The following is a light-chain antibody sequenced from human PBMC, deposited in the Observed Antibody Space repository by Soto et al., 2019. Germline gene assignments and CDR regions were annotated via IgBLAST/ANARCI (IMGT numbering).Light chain of an antibody. CDR1: RSISDW. Sequence: DIQLTQIPSTLTPSVGDRVTITCRASRSISDWLAWYQQKPGKAPKLLIFDASTLKSGVSSRFSGSGSGTEFTLTITGLQPGDVATYYCLQYSSHSWTFGQGTKVDIK. CDR2: DAS. J-gene: IGKJ1*01. CDR3: LQYSSHSWT. V-gene: IGKV1-5*01.